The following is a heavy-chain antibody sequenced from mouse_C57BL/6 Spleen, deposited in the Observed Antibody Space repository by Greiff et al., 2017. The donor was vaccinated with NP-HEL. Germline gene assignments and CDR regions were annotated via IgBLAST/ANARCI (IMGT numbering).Heavy chain of an antibody. Sequence: VQLQQSGAELVRPGASVKLSCTASGFNIKDYYMHWVKQRPEQGLEWIGRIDPEDGDTEYAPKFQGKATMTADTSSNTAYLQLSSLTSEDTAVYYCTSLLYLKRDYFDYWGQGTTLTVSS. V-gene: IGHV14-1*01. CDR2: IDPEDGDT. CDR3: TSLLYLKRDYFDY. CDR1: GFNIKDYY. D-gene: IGHD2-12*01. J-gene: IGHJ2*01.